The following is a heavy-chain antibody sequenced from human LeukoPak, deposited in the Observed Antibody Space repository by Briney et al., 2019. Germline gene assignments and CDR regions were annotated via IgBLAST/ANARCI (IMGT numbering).Heavy chain of an antibody. CDR1: GFSFISYW. J-gene: IGHJ3*02. Sequence: GGSLRLSCAASGFSFISYWMNWVRQTPGKGLEWVVNIKQDGSEKYYVDSVKGRFTISRDNAKKSLYLQMNSLRAEDTAVYYCARPRRMYGSGSYAFDIWGQGTMVTVSS. V-gene: IGHV3-7*01. CDR3: ARPRRMYGSGSYAFDI. D-gene: IGHD3-10*01. CDR2: IKQDGSEK.